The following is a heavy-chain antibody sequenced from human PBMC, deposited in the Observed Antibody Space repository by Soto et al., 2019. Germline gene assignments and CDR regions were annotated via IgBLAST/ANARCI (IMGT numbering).Heavy chain of an antibody. Sequence: QLQLQESGSGLVKPSQTLSLTCAVSGGSITSGNSYSWSWIRQPPGKGLEWIGSISHTGSTSYNPSFKSRLTMSVDKSKNQFSLRLSSVTAADMAVYYCARAVAPYFGTWFDPWGQGILVTVSS. J-gene: IGHJ5*02. CDR2: ISHTGST. CDR3: ARAVAPYFGTWFDP. D-gene: IGHD3-10*01. CDR1: GGSITSGNSYS. V-gene: IGHV4-30-2*01.